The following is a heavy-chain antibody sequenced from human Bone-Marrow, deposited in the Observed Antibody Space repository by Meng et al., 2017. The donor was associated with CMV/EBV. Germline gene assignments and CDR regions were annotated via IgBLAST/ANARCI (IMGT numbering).Heavy chain of an antibody. CDR3: TSRASAPTDV. CDR1: GFTFSGST. CDR2: IRSTANSYAT. V-gene: IGHV3-73*01. Sequence: GESLKISCAASGFTFSGSTMHWVRQASGKGLEWVGRIRSTANSYATAYAASVKGRFTISRDDSKNTAYLQMTSLKTEDTAVYYCTSRASAPTDVWGQGTTVTVSS. J-gene: IGHJ6*02.